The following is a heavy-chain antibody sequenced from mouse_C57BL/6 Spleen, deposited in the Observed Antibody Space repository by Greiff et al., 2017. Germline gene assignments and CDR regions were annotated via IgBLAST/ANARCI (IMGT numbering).Heavy chain of an antibody. CDR3: AREEFITTVVAPYYYAMDY. CDR1: GYAFSSSW. Sequence: QVQLQQSGPELVKPGASVKISCKASGYAFSSSWMNWVKQRPGKGLEWIGRIYPGDGDTNYNGKFKGKATLTADKSSSTAYMQLSRLTSEDSAVYFCAREEFITTVVAPYYYAMDYWGQGTSVTVSS. J-gene: IGHJ4*01. V-gene: IGHV1-82*01. CDR2: IYPGDGDT. D-gene: IGHD1-1*01.